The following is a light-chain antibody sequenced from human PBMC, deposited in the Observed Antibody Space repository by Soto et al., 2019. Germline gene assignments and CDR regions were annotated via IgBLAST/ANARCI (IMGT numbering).Light chain of an antibody. CDR3: QQYENLPT. Sequence: DIQMTQSPSSLSASVGDRVTITCQAIQNINNYLNCYQPKPGRGPKLLIYDASNLEAGVPSRFRGSGSGTDFTFTISRLQPEDIATDYCQQYENLPTVGQGTRLEIK. CDR1: QNINNY. J-gene: IGKJ5*01. CDR2: DAS. V-gene: IGKV1-33*01.